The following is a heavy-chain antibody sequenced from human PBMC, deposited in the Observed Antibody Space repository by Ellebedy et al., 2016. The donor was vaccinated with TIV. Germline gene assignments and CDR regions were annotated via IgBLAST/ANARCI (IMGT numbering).Heavy chain of an antibody. V-gene: IGHV4-61*01. D-gene: IGHD3-22*01. CDR3: ARLDRSGSYLNDSFDF. Sequence: MPGGSLRLSCSVSGASVSSDYYFWSWIRQPPGKGVECIGQLSDIGSTNYNPSLRGRVTISIDTSKNQFSRRLTSVTAADTAFYYCARLDRSGSYLNDSFDFWGQGTMVTVSS. J-gene: IGHJ3*01. CDR1: GASVSSDYYF. CDR2: LSDIGST.